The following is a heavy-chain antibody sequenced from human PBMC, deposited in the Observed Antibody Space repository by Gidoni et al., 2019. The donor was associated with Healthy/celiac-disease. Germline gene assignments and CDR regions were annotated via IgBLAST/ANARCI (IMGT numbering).Heavy chain of an antibody. D-gene: IGHD6-13*01. J-gene: IGHJ5*02. CDR3: ALSRYSSSWYWFDP. V-gene: IGHV4-39*01. CDR2: IYYSGST. Sequence: QLQLQASGPGLVKPSETLSLTCPVSGGSISSSSSYWGWIRQPPGQGREWIGSIYYSGSTYYNPSLKSRVTISVDTSKNQFSLKLSSVTAADTAVYYCALSRYSSSWYWFDPWGQGTLVTVSS. CDR1: GGSISSSSSY.